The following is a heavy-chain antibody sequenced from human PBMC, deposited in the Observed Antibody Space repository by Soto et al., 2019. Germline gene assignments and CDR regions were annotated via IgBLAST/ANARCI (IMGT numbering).Heavy chain of an antibody. CDR2: LYHSGTT. V-gene: IGHV4-31*03. CDR3: ARVSTGATYYFDS. CDR1: GGSIRFGGYY. Sequence: QVQLQESGPRLVEPSQTLSLTCTVSGGSIRFGGYYWGWIRQHPVKGLEWLGYLYHSGTTYYNPSLKSRTIISVDTSTNQCSLELSSVTAADTAVYYCARVSTGATYYFDSWGQGALVTVSS. J-gene: IGHJ4*02. D-gene: IGHD7-27*01.